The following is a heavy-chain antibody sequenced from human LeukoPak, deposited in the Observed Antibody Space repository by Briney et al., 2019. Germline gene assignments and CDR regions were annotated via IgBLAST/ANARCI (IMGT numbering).Heavy chain of an antibody. D-gene: IGHD5-12*01. J-gene: IGHJ4*02. V-gene: IGHV1-3*04. Sequence: PGASVKVSCKASGYIFTDYYMHWVRQAPGQGLEWMGWINTGNGNTKYSQKFQGRVTITRATSASTAYMELSSLRSEDTAVYYCARVGYSGYDSRPVFNYWGQGTLVTVSS. CDR1: GYIFTDYY. CDR3: ARVGYSGYDSRPVFNY. CDR2: INTGNGNT.